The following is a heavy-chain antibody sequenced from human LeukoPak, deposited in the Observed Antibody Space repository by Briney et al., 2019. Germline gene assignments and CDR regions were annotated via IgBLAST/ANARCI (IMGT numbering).Heavy chain of an antibody. V-gene: IGHV4-4*07. CDR3: ARGPNPMYSSSWYFDY. D-gene: IGHD6-13*01. J-gene: IGHJ4*02. CDR1: GGSISSYY. Sequence: PSETLSLTCTVSGGSISSYYWSWIRQPAGKELEWIGRIYTSGSTNYNPSLKSRVTMSVDTSKNQFSLKLSSVTAADTAVYYCARGPNPMYSSSWYFDYWGQGTLVTVSS. CDR2: IYTSGST.